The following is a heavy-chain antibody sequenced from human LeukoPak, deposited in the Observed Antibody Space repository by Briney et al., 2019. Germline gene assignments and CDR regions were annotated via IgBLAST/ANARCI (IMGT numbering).Heavy chain of an antibody. V-gene: IGHV1-69*13. J-gene: IGHJ6*03. CDR3: GLSGNYYYYFMDV. CDR2: IIPIFGIP. D-gene: IGHD6-25*01. Sequence: SVKVSCKASGYTFTGYYMHWVRQAPGQGLEWMGGIIPIFGIPDSAQKFQGRLTITADESTTTAYMELSSLRSDDTAIYYCGLSGNYYYYFMDVWGKGATVTISS. CDR1: GYTFTGYY.